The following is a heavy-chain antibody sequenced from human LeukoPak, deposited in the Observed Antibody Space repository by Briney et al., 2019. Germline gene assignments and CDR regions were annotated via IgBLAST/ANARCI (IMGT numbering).Heavy chain of an antibody. D-gene: IGHD1-7*01. Sequence: SETLSLTCTVSGGSISSSSYYWGWIRQPPGKGLEWIGYIYYSGRTFYNPALKRRITISVDTSKNQFSLKLRSVTAADTAMFYCARWYWNFQNYYDYWGQGTLVAVSS. J-gene: IGHJ4*02. CDR2: IYYSGRT. CDR3: ARWYWNFQNYYDY. V-gene: IGHV4-39*07. CDR1: GGSISSSSYY.